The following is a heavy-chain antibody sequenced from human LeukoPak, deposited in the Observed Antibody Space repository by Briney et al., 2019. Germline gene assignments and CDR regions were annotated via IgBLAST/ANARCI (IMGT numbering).Heavy chain of an antibody. J-gene: IGHJ5*02. Sequence: SETLSLTCAVYGGSFSGYYWSWIRQPPGKGLEWIGEINHSGSTDYNPSLKSRVTISVDTSKNQFSLKLSSVTAADTAVYYCARSVKQQEKHEGGVSWFDPWGQGTLVTVSS. CDR1: GGSFSGYY. D-gene: IGHD6-13*01. CDR2: INHSGST. V-gene: IGHV4-34*01. CDR3: ARSVKQQEKHEGGVSWFDP.